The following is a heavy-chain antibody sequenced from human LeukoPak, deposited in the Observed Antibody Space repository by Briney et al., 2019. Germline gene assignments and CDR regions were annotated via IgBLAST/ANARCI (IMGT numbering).Heavy chain of an antibody. CDR1: GGSVSSGSYY. CDR3: ARGGGYSGYESGY. V-gene: IGHV4-61*01. Sequence: SETLSLTCTVSGGSVSSGSYYWSWIRQPPGKGLEWIGYIYYSGSTNCNPSLKSRVTISVDTSKNQFSLKLSSVTAADTAVYYCARGGGYSGYESGYWGQGTLVTVSS. D-gene: IGHD5-12*01. J-gene: IGHJ4*02. CDR2: IYYSGST.